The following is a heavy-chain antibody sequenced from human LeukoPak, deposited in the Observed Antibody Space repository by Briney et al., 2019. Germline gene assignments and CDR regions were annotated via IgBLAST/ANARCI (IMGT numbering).Heavy chain of an antibody. CDR1: GFTFSSCS. D-gene: IGHD5-12*01. CDR3: ARHSGRIVSDAFDI. J-gene: IGHJ3*02. V-gene: IGHV3-21*04. Sequence: KPGGSLRLSCAASGFTFSSCSMNWVRQAPGKGLEWVSSISSSSSYIYYADSVKGRFTISRDNAKNSLYLQMNSLRAEDTAVYYCARHSGRIVSDAFDIWGQGTMVTVSS. CDR2: ISSSSSYI.